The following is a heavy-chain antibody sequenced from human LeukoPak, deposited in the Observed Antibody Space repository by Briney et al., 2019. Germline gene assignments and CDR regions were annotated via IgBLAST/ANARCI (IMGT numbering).Heavy chain of an antibody. V-gene: IGHV5-51*01. J-gene: IGHJ5*02. Sequence: GESLKISCKGSGYTFPNYWIAWVRQMPGKGLEWMGIINPGDSSTKFSPSFQGQVTISADRSINTAYLQWSSLTASDTAMYYCARLTDYYDSSGYYRNHNWFDPWGQGTLVTVSS. CDR1: GYTFPNYW. D-gene: IGHD3-22*01. CDR3: ARLTDYYDSSGYYRNHNWFDP. CDR2: INPGDSST.